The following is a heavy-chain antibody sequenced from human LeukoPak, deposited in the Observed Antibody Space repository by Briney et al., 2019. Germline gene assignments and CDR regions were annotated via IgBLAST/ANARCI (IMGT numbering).Heavy chain of an antibody. Sequence: GTPLRLSCVASGLTSTNYGFHWVRQAPGKGLEWVAIIYSGGGNTKYYAESLKDRFTISRDDSKDTVYLQMNSLRVEDTAVYYCVVILVPGGVWHFDLWGRGTLVTVSS. J-gene: IGHJ2*01. V-gene: IGHV3-33*03. CDR2: IYSGGGNTK. D-gene: IGHD2-2*01. CDR1: GLTSTNYG. CDR3: VVILVPGGVWHFDL.